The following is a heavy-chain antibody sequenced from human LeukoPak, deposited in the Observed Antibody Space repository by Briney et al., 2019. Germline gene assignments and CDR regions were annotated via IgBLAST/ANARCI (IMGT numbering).Heavy chain of an antibody. D-gene: IGHD4-23*01. CDR1: GFTFSSYG. Sequence: GGSLRLSCAASGFTFSSYGMHWVRQAPGKGLEWVAFIRYDGSNKYYADSVKGRFTISRDNSKNTLYLQMNSLRAEDTAVYYCARERGYGGNSGSDGCWGQGTLVTVSS. CDR3: ARERGYGGNSGSDGC. V-gene: IGHV3-30*02. J-gene: IGHJ4*02. CDR2: IRYDGSNK.